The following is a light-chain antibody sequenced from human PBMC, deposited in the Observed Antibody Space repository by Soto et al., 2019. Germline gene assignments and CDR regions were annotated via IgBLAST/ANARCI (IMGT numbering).Light chain of an antibody. J-gene: IGKJ5*01. CDR1: QSVSRNY. CDR3: QHYGSSLSLT. Sequence: ESVLTQSPGTLSLSPGERATLSCRASQSVSRNYLAWYQHKPGQAPRLLIYGASSRATGIPDRFSGSGSGTDFTLSISRLEPEDYAVYYCQHYGSSLSLTFGQGTRLEIK. V-gene: IGKV3-20*01. CDR2: GAS.